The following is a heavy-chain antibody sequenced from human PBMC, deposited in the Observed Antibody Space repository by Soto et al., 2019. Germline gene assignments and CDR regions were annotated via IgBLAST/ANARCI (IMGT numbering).Heavy chain of an antibody. D-gene: IGHD4-17*01. Sequence: EVQLLESGGGLVQPGGSLRLSCAASGFTFSSFAMTWVRQAPGKGLEWVSSLTGSGDSTYYADSVKGRFTISRDNSKNTRYLQMNSLRADDTAIYYWAKGPAVTPGDRAYGGQETLVTVSS. CDR3: AKGPAVTPGDRAY. CDR2: LTGSGDST. J-gene: IGHJ4*02. V-gene: IGHV3-23*01. CDR1: GFTFSSFA.